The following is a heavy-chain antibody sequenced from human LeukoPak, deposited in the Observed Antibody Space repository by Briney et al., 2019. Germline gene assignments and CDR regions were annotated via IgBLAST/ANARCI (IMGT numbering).Heavy chain of an antibody. CDR3: ARAVGYYYYGMDV. J-gene: IGHJ6*02. CDR2: ISGHSGNT. V-gene: IGHV1-18*01. Sequence: GASVKVSCKASGYIFSNYGITWVRQAPGHGLEWMGWISGHSGNTNYAQKLQGRVTMTTDTSTSTAYMELRSLRSDDTAVYYCARAVGYYYYGMDVWGQGTTVTVSS. CDR1: GYIFSNYG.